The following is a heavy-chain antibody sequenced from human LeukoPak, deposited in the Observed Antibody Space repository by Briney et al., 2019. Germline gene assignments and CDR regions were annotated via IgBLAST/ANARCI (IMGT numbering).Heavy chain of an antibody. D-gene: IGHD5-18*01. CDR1: GGPINNQY. CDR2: IFDTGNT. CDR3: ARDQVGYGLDY. J-gene: IGHJ4*02. Sequence: SETLSLTCIVSGGPINNQYWSWIRQPPGQGLEWIGYIFDTGNTNYSPSLKSRVAISLDTSKNQFSLKLSSVTAADTAVYYCARDQVGYGLDYWGQGTLVTVSS. V-gene: IGHV4-59*11.